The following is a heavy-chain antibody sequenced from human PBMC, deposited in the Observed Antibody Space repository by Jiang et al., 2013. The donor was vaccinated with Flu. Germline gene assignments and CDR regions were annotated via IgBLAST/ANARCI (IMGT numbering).Heavy chain of an antibody. CDR3: ARDSHFGVDTAMEHFDL. J-gene: IGHJ2*01. CDR2: IYYSGST. D-gene: IGHD5-18*01. Sequence: GPGLVKPSETLSLTCTVSGGSISSYYWSWIRQPPGKGLEWIGYIYYSGSTNYNPSLKSRVTISVDTSKNQFSLKLSSVTAADTAVYYCARDSHFGVDTAMEHFDLWG. V-gene: IGHV4-59*01. CDR1: GGSISSYY.